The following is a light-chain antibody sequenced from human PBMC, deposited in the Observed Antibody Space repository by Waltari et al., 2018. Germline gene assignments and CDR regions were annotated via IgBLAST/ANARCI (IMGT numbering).Light chain of an antibody. CDR2: RDN. Sequence: SYELTQPSSVSLSPGQTANITCSGNVLAKKYGRCLQQKPGQAPMLLIYRDNSRPSGIPERFSGSRSGTPVTLTISGAHVEDEADYYCYSVSANSWVFGGGTRLTVL. V-gene: IGLV3-27*01. CDR3: YSVSANSWV. J-gene: IGLJ3*02. CDR1: VLAKKY.